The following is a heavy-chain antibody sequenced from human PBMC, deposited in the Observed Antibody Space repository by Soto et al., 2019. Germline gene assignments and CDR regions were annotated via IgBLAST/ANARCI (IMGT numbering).Heavy chain of an antibody. CDR1: GFTFSSYS. D-gene: IGHD1-26*01. CDR2: ISSSSSYI. V-gene: IGHV3-21*01. J-gene: IGHJ3*02. Sequence: EVQLVESGGGLVKPGGSLRLSCAASGFTFSSYSMNWVRQAPGKGLEWVSSISSSSSYIYYADSVKGRFTISRDNAKNTSYMQMNSLRAEDTAVDYCARARGGELLWGDDFDIWGQGTMVTVSS. CDR3: ARARGGELLWGDDFDI.